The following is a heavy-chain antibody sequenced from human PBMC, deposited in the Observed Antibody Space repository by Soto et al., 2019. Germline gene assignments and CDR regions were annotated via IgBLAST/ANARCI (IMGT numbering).Heavy chain of an antibody. CDR3: ARDGIAAAGTSWFDP. Sequence: QVQLVQSGAEEKKPGASVKVSCKASGYTFTSHAMHWVRQAPGQRLEWMGWINAGNGNTKYSQKFQGRVTITTDTSASKAYMGLSSMRSEDTAVYYCARDGIAAAGTSWFDPWGQGTLVTVSS. CDR2: INAGNGNT. J-gene: IGHJ5*02. CDR1: GYTFTSHA. V-gene: IGHV1-3*05. D-gene: IGHD6-13*01.